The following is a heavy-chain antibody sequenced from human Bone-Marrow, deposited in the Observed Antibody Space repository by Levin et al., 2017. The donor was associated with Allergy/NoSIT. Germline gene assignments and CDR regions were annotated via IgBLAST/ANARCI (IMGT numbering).Heavy chain of an antibody. CDR3: ARGEYSYGSGSYYLDS. D-gene: IGHD3-10*01. J-gene: IGHJ5*01. CDR1: GDSISSGGYY. CDR2: IYHSGST. Sequence: LRLSCTVSGDSISSGGYYWSWIRQHPGKGLEWIGYIYHSGSTYYNPSLKGRVTISVDTSKNEFSLKLSSVTAADTAVFYCARGEYSYGSGSYYLDSWGQGTLVTVSS. V-gene: IGHV4-31*03.